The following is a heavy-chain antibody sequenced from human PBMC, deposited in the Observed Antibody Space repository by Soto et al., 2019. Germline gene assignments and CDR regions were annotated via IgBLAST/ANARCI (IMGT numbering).Heavy chain of an antibody. Sequence: PSETLSLTCTVSGGSISSYYWSWIRQPPGKGLEWIGYIYYSGSTNYNPSLKSRVTISVDTSKNQFSLKLSSVTAADTAVYYCTGFMVRGVIMANWFDPWGQGTLVTVSS. CDR2: IYYSGST. CDR3: TGFMVRGVIMANWFDP. D-gene: IGHD3-10*01. V-gene: IGHV4-59*01. CDR1: GGSISSYY. J-gene: IGHJ5*02.